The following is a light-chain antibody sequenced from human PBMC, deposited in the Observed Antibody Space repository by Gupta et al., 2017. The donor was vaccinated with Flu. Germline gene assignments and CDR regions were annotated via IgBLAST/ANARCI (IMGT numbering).Light chain of an antibody. V-gene: IGLV2-14*03. CDR1: SSDVGGYNY. Sequence: TSSDVGGYNYVSWYQQLPGKAPKLMIFDVSNGHSGVSNRFSGSKSGNTASLTISGLQAEDEADYYCSSYTSSSTYVFGTGTKVTVL. CDR3: SSYTSSSTYV. CDR2: DVS. J-gene: IGLJ1*01.